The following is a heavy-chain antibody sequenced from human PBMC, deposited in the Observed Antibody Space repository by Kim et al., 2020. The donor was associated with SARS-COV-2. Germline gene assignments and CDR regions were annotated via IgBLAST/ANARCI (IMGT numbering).Heavy chain of an antibody. D-gene: IGHD6-13*01. V-gene: IGHV1-3*01. J-gene: IGHJ4*02. CDR3: ARFRVAAGFDY. CDR1: GYTFTSYA. CDR2: INAGNGNT. Sequence: ASVKVSCKASGYTFTSYAMHWVRQAPGQRPEWMGWINAGNGNTIYSQKFEGRVTITRDTSATTAYMELSSLRSEDTAVYFCARFRVAAGFDYWGQGTLVTVSS.